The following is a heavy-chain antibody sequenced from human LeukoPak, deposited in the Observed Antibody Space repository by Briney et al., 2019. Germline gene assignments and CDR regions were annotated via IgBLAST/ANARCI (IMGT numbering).Heavy chain of an antibody. D-gene: IGHD6-19*01. Sequence: PSETLSLTCAVYGGSFSGYYWSWIRQPPGKGLEWIGEINHSGSTNYNPSLKSRVTISVDTSKNQFSLKLSSVTAADTAVYYCARFTGNGARIRSGWDLEYFQRWGQGTLVTVSS. CDR1: GGSFSGYY. V-gene: IGHV4-34*01. CDR2: INHSGST. CDR3: ARFTGNGARIRSGWDLEYFQR. J-gene: IGHJ1*01.